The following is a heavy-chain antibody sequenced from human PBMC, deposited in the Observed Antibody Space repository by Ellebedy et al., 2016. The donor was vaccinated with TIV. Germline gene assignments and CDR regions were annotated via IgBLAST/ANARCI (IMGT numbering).Heavy chain of an antibody. Sequence: GESLKISXAASGFTFSSYSMNWVCQAPGKGLEWVSSISSSSSYIYYADSVKGRFTISRDNAKNSLYLQMNSLRAEDTAVYYCARDLGPWRDYYYYGTDVWGQGTTVTVSS. D-gene: IGHD3-16*01. J-gene: IGHJ6*02. CDR1: GFTFSSYS. CDR2: ISSSSSYI. V-gene: IGHV3-21*01. CDR3: ARDLGPWRDYYYYGTDV.